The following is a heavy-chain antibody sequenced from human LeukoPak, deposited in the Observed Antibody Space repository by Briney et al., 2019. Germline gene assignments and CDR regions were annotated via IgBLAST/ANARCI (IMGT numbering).Heavy chain of an antibody. CDR1: GGAISSSSYY. V-gene: IGHV4-39*01. CDR3: ARDTYYYGSGSYDY. CDR2: IYYSGST. J-gene: IGHJ4*02. Sequence: PSETLSLTCTVSGGAISSSSYYWGWIRQPPGKGLEWIGSIYYSGSTYYNPSLKSRVTISVDTSKNQFSLKLSSVTAADTAVYYCARDTYYYGSGSYDYWGQGTLVTVSS. D-gene: IGHD3-10*01.